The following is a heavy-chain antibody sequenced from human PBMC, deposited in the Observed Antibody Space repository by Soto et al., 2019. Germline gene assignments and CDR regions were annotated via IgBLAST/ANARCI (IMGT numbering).Heavy chain of an antibody. V-gene: IGHV1-69*12. CDR1: GGTFSSYA. D-gene: IGHD3-3*01. J-gene: IGHJ3*02. CDR2: IIPIFGTA. Sequence: QVQLVQSGAEVKKPGSSVKVSCKASGGTFSSYAISWVRQAPGQGLEWMGGIIPIFGTANYAQKFQGRVTITADESTSTAYMELSSLRSEDTAVYYCALSYDFWSGYCHAFDIWGQGTMVPVSS. CDR3: ALSYDFWSGYCHAFDI.